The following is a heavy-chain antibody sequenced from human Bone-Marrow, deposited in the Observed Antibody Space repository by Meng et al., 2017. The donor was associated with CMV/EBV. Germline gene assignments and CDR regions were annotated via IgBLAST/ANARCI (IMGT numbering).Heavy chain of an antibody. Sequence: ASVKVSCKASGYTFTGYYMHWVRQAPGQGLEWMGWINPNSGGTNYAQKFQGRVTMTRDTSISTAYMELSRLRSDDTAVYYCARDFSGSYSSSSRVDYYYYGMAVWGPGNTVTGAS. D-gene: IGHD6-6*01. J-gene: IGHJ6*01. CDR1: GYTFTGYY. CDR3: ARDFSGSYSSSSRVDYYYYGMAV. V-gene: IGHV1-2*02. CDR2: INPNSGGT.